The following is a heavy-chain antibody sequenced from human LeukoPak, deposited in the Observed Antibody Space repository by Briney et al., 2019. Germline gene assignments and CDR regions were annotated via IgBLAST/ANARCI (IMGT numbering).Heavy chain of an antibody. D-gene: IGHD3-16*01. CDR2: ILPIIGAT. CDR1: GDTFSNYA. CDR3: ARAHFSAYTGSE. J-gene: IGHJ4*02. V-gene: IGHV1-69*13. Sequence: ASVKVSCKASGDTFSNYAIYWVRQAPGQGLEWVGGILPIIGATKNGQKLQGRVTFTADESTSTVYMELSSLRSEDTAIYYCARAHFSAYTGSEWGQGTLVTVSS.